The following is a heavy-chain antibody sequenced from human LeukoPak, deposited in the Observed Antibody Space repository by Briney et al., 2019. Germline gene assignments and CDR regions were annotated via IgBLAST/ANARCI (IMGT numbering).Heavy chain of an antibody. CDR3: GSRRTAMFGVIKGPIDY. CDR1: GGSISSYH. CDR2: IFNTGRI. V-gene: IGHV4-59*12. Sequence: SETLSLTCTVSGGSISSYHWSWIRQPPGKGLEWIGLIFNTGRINDNPSLKSRVTISVDTSKNQFSLKLTSVTAADTAVYYCGSRRTAMFGVIKGPIDYWGQGTLVTVSS. D-gene: IGHD3-3*01. J-gene: IGHJ4*02.